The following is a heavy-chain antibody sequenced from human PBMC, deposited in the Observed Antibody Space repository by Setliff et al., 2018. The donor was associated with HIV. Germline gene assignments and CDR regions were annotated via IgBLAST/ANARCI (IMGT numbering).Heavy chain of an antibody. J-gene: IGHJ2*01. D-gene: IGHD3-10*01. CDR1: GGTLSSHA. CDR3: ARDDHYYDSGSYYSDWYFDL. Sequence: ASVKVSCKIFGGTLSSHALSWVRQAPGQGLEWMGGIIPIFDRTNYAQKFQGRVTISADESTTTADMELSSLRSEDTAVYYCARDDHYYDSGSYYSDWYFDLWGRGTLVTVSS. V-gene: IGHV1-69*13. CDR2: IIPIFDRT.